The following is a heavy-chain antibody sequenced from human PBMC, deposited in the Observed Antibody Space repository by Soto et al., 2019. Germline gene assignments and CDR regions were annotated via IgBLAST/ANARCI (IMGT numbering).Heavy chain of an antibody. J-gene: IGHJ4*02. D-gene: IGHD6-13*01. V-gene: IGHV3-21*06. CDR3: ARARVYATGPLDF. CDR2: ISSSSDYI. Sequence: VGSLRLSCAASGFTFTSYTMNWVRQAPGRGLEWVSSISSSSDYIYYADSMKGRVTISRDNAKNSLFLDMNSLTGEDTAVYYCARARVYATGPLDFWGQGTLVTVSS. CDR1: GFTFTSYT.